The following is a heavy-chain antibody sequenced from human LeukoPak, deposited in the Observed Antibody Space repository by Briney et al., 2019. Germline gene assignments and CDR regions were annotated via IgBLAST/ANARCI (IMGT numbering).Heavy chain of an antibody. CDR2: ISTSSSYT. J-gene: IGHJ4*02. V-gene: IGHV3-11*06. D-gene: IGHD5-18*01. Sequence: SGGSLRLSCAASGFTFSDYYMSWIRQAPGKGLEWISYISTSSSYTNYADSVKGRFTISRDNAKSSLYLQMNSLRAEDTAVYYCARVSSYGSTHPDYWGQGTLVTVSS. CDR1: GFTFSDYY. CDR3: ARVSSYGSTHPDY.